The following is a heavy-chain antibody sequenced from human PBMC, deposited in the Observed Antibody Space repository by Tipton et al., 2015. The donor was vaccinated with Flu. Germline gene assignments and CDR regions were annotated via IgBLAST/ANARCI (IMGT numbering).Heavy chain of an antibody. CDR1: GFSFSSYG. V-gene: IGHV3-33*01. J-gene: IGHJ4*02. D-gene: IGHD6-19*01. CDR3: ARGVYSSGWYPFFDY. Sequence: SLRLSCAASGFSFSSYGMHWVRQAPGKGLEWVAAIWYDGSDKYCADSVKGRFTISRDNAKNTLYLQMNSLRAEDTAVYYCARGVYSSGWYPFFDYWGQGTLVTVSS. CDR2: IWYDGSDK.